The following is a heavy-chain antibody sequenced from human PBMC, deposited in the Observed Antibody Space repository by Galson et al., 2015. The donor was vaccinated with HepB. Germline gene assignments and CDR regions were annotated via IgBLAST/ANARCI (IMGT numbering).Heavy chain of an antibody. Sequence: SLRLSCAASGFTFSSSALHWVRQAPGKGLEWVAVISYDGSNKYFDDSVKGRFNISRDNTKNTQYLQMNSKRAEDADLYYCARRGSSSWYRWKDYYYYYGMDVWGQGTTVTVSS. D-gene: IGHD6-13*01. CDR1: GFTFSSSA. V-gene: IGHV3-30*04. CDR2: ISYDGSNK. J-gene: IGHJ6*02. CDR3: ARRGSSSWYRWKDYYYYYGMDV.